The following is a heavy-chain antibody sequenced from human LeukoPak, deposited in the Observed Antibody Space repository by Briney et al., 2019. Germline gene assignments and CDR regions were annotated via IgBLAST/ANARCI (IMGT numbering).Heavy chain of an antibody. J-gene: IGHJ3*02. CDR1: GFTFSSHT. CDR2: ITSSGDNT. CDR3: ARVGYAFDI. Sequence: GGSLRLSCAAPGFTFSSHTMSWVRQSPGKGLEWVSTITSSGDNTYYSDSVKGRFTISRDNSKNTLYLQMNSLRDEDTAVYYCARVGYAFDIWGQGTMVTVSS. V-gene: IGHV3-23*01.